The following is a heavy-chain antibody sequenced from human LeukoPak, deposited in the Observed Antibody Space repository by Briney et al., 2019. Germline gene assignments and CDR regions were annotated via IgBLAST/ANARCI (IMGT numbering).Heavy chain of an antibody. CDR1: GFTFSSYE. V-gene: IGHV3-74*01. CDR3: ATGYRDYGVGY. CDR2: INTDGSTT. D-gene: IGHD5-12*01. J-gene: IGHJ4*02. Sequence: GGSLRLSCAASGFTFSSYEMNWVRQAPGKGLAWVSLINTDGSTTTYADSVKGRFTISRDNAKNTLSLQMNSLRAEDTAVYYCATGYRDYGVGYWGQGTLVTVSS.